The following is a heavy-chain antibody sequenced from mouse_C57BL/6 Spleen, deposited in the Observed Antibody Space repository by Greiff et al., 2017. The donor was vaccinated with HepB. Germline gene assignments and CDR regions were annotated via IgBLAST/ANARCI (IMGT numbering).Heavy chain of an antibody. D-gene: IGHD1-1*01. CDR2: INPSTGGT. CDR3: ARDYGSSGRTYYFDY. CDR1: GYSFTGYY. J-gene: IGHJ2*01. V-gene: IGHV1-42*01. Sequence: VQLQQSGPELVKPGASVKISCKASGYSFTGYYMNWVKQSPEKSLEWIGEINPSTGGTTYNQKFKAKATLTVDKSSSTAYMQLKSLTSEDSAVYYCARDYGSSGRTYYFDYWGQGTTLTVSS.